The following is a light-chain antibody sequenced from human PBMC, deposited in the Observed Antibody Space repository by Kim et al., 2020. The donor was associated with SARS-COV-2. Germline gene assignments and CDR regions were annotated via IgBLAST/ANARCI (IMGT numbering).Light chain of an antibody. CDR1: PSVSSY. J-gene: IGKJ2*01. V-gene: IGKV3-11*01. CDR2: DAS. CDR3: QQRSNT. Sequence: EIVLTQSPATLSLSPGERATLSCRASPSVSSYLAWYQQKPGQAPRLLIYDASNRATGIPARFSGSGSGTDFTLTISSLEPEDFAVYYCQQRSNTFGQGTKLEI.